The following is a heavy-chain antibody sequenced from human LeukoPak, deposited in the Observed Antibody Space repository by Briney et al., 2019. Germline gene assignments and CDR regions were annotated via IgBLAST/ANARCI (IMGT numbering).Heavy chain of an antibody. V-gene: IGHV4-39*01. J-gene: IGHJ4*02. D-gene: IGHD3-22*01. Sequence: SETLSLTCTVSGGSVSSSDYYWRWLRQPPGKGLEWIGSAYYSGTTYYNPSLKSRVTISVDTSKNQFSLNLSSVTAADTAVYYCARHRASSRGGSGYSQGRFDSWGQGILVTVSS. CDR1: GGSVSSSDYY. CDR2: AYYSGTT. CDR3: ARHRASSRGGSGYSQGRFDS.